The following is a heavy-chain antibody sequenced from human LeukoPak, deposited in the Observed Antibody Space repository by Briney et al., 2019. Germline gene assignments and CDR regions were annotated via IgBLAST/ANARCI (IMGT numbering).Heavy chain of an antibody. D-gene: IGHD6-6*01. CDR3: AKVYVAARHRWWFDP. Sequence: RPGGSLRLSCAASGFTFSSYAMSWVRQAPGKGLEWVSAISGSGGSTYYADSVKGRFTISRDNSKNTLYLQMNSLRAEDTAVYYCAKVYVAARHRWWFDPWGQGTLVTVSS. CDR2: ISGSGGST. CDR1: GFTFSSYA. J-gene: IGHJ5*02. V-gene: IGHV3-23*01.